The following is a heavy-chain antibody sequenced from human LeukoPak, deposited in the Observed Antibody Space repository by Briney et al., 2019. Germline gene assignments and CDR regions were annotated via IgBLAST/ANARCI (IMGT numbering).Heavy chain of an antibody. D-gene: IGHD5-12*01. CDR1: GYTFTGYY. V-gene: IGHV1-2*02. CDR2: INPDSGGT. CDR3: ARVALVATTFYYYYYMDV. Sequence: ASVKVSCKASGYTFTGYYMHWVRQAPGQGLEWVGWINPDSGGTNYARKFQGRVTMTRDTSIRAAYMELRRLRSEDTAVYYCARVALVATTFYYYYYMDVWGKGTTVTISS. J-gene: IGHJ6*03.